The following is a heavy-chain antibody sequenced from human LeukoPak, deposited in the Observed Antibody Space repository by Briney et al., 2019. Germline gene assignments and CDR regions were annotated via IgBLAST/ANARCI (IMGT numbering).Heavy chain of an antibody. CDR2: VSGSGGST. D-gene: IGHD1-7*01. CDR3: AKVVTGTTGYSDY. CDR1: GFTSSSYA. Sequence: GGSLRLSCAASGFTSSSYAMTWGRQAPGKGLEWVSGVSGSGGSTYYADSVKGRFTISRDNSKNTLYLQMNSLRADATPVYYCAKVVTGTTGYSDYWGQGTLVTVSS. V-gene: IGHV3-23*01. J-gene: IGHJ4*02.